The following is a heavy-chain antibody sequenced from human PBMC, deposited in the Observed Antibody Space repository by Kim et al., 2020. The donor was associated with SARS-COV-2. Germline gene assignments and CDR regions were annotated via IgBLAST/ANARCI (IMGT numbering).Heavy chain of an antibody. D-gene: IGHD6-13*01. CDR2: IYYSGST. CDR1: GGSISSSSYY. Sequence: SETLSLTCTVSGGSISSSSYYWGWIRQPPGKGLECIGSIYYSGSTYYNPSLKSRVTISVDTSKNQFSLKLSSVTAADTAVYYCARHWGKQQLVHYYGMDVWGQGTTVTVSS. CDR3: ARHWGKQQLVHYYGMDV. V-gene: IGHV4-39*01. J-gene: IGHJ6*02.